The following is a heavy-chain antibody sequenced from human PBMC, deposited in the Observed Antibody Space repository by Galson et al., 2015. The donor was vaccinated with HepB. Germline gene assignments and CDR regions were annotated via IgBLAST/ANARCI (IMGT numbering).Heavy chain of an antibody. Sequence: SVKVSCKASGYTFTSYGISWVRQAPGQGLEWMGWISAYNGNTNYAQKLQGRVTMTTDTSTSTAYMELRSLRSDDTAVYYCARASVVPAAPYYYYGMDVWGQGTTVTVSS. D-gene: IGHD2-2*01. CDR1: GYTFTSYG. CDR3: ARASVVPAAPYYYYGMDV. J-gene: IGHJ6*02. V-gene: IGHV1-18*04. CDR2: ISAYNGNT.